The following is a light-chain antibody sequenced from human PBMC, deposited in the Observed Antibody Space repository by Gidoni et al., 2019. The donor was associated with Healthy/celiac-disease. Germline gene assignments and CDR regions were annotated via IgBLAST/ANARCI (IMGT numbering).Light chain of an antibody. CDR2: WAS. CDR3: QQYYSTPPYT. V-gene: IGKV4-1*01. CDR1: QSVLYSSNNKNY. J-gene: IGKJ2*01. Sequence: DIVMTQSPDSLPVSLGERATLNCKSSQSVLYSSNNKNYLAWYQQKPGQPPKLLIYWASTRESGVPDRFSGSGSGTDFTLTISSLQAEDVAVYYCQQYYSTPPYTFGQGTKLEIK.